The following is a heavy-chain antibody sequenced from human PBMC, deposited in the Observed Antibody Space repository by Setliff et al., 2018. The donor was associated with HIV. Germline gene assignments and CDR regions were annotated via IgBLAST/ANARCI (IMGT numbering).Heavy chain of an antibody. CDR2: INHSGST. CDR1: GGSFSGYY. V-gene: IGHV4-34*01. D-gene: IGHD5-12*01. CDR3: ARAEMATIVAFDI. J-gene: IGHJ3*02. Sequence: PSETLSLTCAVYGGSFSGYYWSWIRQPPGKGLEWIGEINHSGSTNYNPSLKSRVTISVDTSKNHFSLKLTSVTAADTAVYYCARAEMATIVAFDIWGQGTMVTVSS.